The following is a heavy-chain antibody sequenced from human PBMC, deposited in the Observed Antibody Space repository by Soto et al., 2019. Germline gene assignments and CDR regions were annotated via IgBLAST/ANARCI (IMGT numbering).Heavy chain of an antibody. J-gene: IGHJ6*02. D-gene: IGHD1-26*01. CDR3: ARGGGAYSGYGMDV. Sequence: GASVKVSCKASGYTFTGYYMYLVRLAPGHGLEWMGWINPNRVGTEYAQKLEGRVTMTRDTSISTDYMELSRLRSDGTAVYYCARGGGAYSGYGMDVWGQGTTVTVSS. CDR1: GYTFTGYY. CDR2: INPNRVGT. V-gene: IGHV1-2*02.